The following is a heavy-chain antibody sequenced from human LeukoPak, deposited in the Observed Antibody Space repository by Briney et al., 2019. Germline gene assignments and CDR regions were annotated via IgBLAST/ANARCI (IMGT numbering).Heavy chain of an antibody. CDR1: GGSISSYY. J-gene: IGHJ5*02. V-gene: IGHV4-4*07. D-gene: IGHD6-13*01. Sequence: SETLSLTCTVSGGSISSYYWSWIRQAAGKGLEWIGRIYTSGSTNYNPSLKSRVTMSVDTSKNQFSLKLSSVTAADTAVYYCARLIAAAAYNWFDPWGQGTLVTVSS. CDR2: IYTSGST. CDR3: ARLIAAAAYNWFDP.